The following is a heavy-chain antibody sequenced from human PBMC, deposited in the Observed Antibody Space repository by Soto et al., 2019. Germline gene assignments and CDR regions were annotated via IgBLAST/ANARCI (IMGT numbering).Heavy chain of an antibody. V-gene: IGHV1-18*01. CDR1: GYTFTSYG. D-gene: IGHD2-2*01. CDR3: ARDFTVVVPAAPGY. Sequence: QVQLVQSGAEVKKPGASVKVSCKASGYTFTSYGISWVRQAPGQGLEWMGWISAYNGNTNYAQKLQGRVTITTDTSTSTAYMELSSLRADDTAVYYCARDFTVVVPAAPGYWGQGTLVTVSS. CDR2: ISAYNGNT. J-gene: IGHJ4*02.